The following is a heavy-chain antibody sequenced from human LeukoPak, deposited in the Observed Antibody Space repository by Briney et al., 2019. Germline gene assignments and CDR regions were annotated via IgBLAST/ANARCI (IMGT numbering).Heavy chain of an antibody. CDR3: AKGYCSSTSCYEFDY. D-gene: IGHD2-2*01. CDR1: GFTFDDYA. J-gene: IGHJ4*02. V-gene: IGHV3-9*03. CDR2: ISWNSGSI. Sequence: PGGSLRPSCAASGFTFDDYAMHWVGQAPGKSLEWVSGISWNSGSIGYADSVKGRFTISRDNAKNSLYLQMNSLRAEDMALYYCAKGYCSSTSCYEFDYWGQGTLVTVSS.